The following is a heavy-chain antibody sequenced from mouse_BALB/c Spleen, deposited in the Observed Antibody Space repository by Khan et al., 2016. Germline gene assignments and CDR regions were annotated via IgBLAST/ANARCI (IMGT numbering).Heavy chain of an antibody. CDR1: GYSITSDYA. CDR3: ARILYYYGSSDRYFDY. J-gene: IGHJ2*01. Sequence: EVQLQESGPGLVKPSQSLSLTCTVTGYSITSDYAWNWIRQFPGNKLEWMGYISYSGSTSYNPSLKSRISITRDTSKNQFFLQLNSVTTEDTATYYCARILYYYGSSDRYFDYWGQGTTLTVSS. CDR2: ISYSGST. D-gene: IGHD1-1*01. V-gene: IGHV3-2*02.